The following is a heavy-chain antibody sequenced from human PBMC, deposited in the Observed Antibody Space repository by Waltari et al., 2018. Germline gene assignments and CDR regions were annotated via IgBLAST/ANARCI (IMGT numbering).Heavy chain of an antibody. CDR2: VSYNGAT. Sequence: QLQLQESGPGLLKPSETLSLTCSVSGGSIIPDRPYWGWIRQPPGQGLEWIGTVSYNGATYSSPSLKSRVTLSRDTSKNQLSLTLGSVTATDTAVYYCATYIGASIGTAAFDVWGQGTLVSVSS. CDR1: GGSIIPDRPY. V-gene: IGHV4-39*01. D-gene: IGHD5-12*01. J-gene: IGHJ3*01. CDR3: ATYIGASIGTAAFDV.